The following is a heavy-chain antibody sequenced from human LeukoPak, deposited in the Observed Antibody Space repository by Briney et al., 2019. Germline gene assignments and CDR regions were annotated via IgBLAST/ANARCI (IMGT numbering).Heavy chain of an antibody. V-gene: IGHV4-31*03. Sequence: KASQTLSLTCTVSGGSISSGGYYWSWIRQHPGKGLEWIGYIYYSGSTYYNPSLKSRVTISVDTSKNQFSLKLSSVTAADTAAYYCARSGIAVAASVDYWGQGTLVTVSS. CDR2: IYYSGST. D-gene: IGHD6-19*01. J-gene: IGHJ4*02. CDR3: ARSGIAVAASVDY. CDR1: GGSISSGGYY.